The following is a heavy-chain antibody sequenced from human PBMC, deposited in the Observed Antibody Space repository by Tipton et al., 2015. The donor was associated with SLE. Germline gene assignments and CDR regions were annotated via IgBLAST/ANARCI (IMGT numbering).Heavy chain of an antibody. CDR2: IYYSGST. Sequence: TLSLTCTVSGGSISSGSYYWSWIRQPPGKGLEWIGYIYYSGSTNYNPSLKSRVTISVDTSKNQFSLKVSSVTAADTAVYYCARASIAVAENDAFDIWGQGTMVTVSS. CDR1: GGSISSGSYY. V-gene: IGHV4-61*01. D-gene: IGHD6-19*01. CDR3: ARASIAVAENDAFDI. J-gene: IGHJ3*02.